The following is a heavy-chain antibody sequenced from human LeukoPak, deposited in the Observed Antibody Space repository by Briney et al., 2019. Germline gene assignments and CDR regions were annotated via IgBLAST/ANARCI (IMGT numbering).Heavy chain of an antibody. CDR1: GFTFDDYG. D-gene: IGHD1-26*01. Sequence: GGSLRLSCAASGFTFDDYGMSWVRQAPGKGLEWVSGINWNGGSTGYADSVKGRFTISRDNAKNSLYLQMNSLRAEDMALYYCAKDKGVGATRGIDYWGQGTLVTVSS. CDR3: AKDKGVGATRGIDY. V-gene: IGHV3-20*04. J-gene: IGHJ4*02. CDR2: INWNGGST.